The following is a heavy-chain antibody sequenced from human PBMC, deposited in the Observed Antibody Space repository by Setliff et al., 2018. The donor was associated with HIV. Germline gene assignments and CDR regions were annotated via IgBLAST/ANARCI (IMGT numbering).Heavy chain of an antibody. D-gene: IGHD3-3*01. CDR1: GFTFSSYAM. J-gene: IGHJ4*02. CDR3: AGSWSGYPLSFGY. Sequence: GSLRLSCAASGFTFSSYAMSWVRQPPGKGLEWIGEIYHSGRTNYNPSLKSRVTISVDTSKNQFSLKLSSVTAADTAVYYCAGSWSGYPLSFGYWGQGTLVTVSS. CDR2: IYHSGRT. V-gene: IGHV4-4*02.